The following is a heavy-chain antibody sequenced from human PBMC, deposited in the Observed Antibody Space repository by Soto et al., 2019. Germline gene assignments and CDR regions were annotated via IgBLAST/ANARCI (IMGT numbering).Heavy chain of an antibody. CDR3: ARGSLAVVTENWFDP. Sequence: EASVKVSCKASGYTFTGYYMHWVRQAPGQGLEWMGWINPNSGGTNYAQKFQGWVTMTRDTSISTAYMELSRLRSDDTAVYYCARGSLAVVTENWFDPWGQGTLVTVSS. CDR2: INPNSGGT. J-gene: IGHJ5*02. D-gene: IGHD2-15*01. CDR1: GYTFTGYY. V-gene: IGHV1-2*04.